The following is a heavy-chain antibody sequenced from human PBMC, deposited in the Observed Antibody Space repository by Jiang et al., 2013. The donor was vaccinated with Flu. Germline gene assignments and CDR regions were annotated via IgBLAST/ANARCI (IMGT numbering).Heavy chain of an antibody. CDR3: ARVDIVAAGEDYFDY. CDR2: IHSTGSI. V-gene: IGHV4-4*07. J-gene: IGHJ4*02. CDR1: GGSISGYY. Sequence: KPSETLSLTCTVSGGSISGYYWSWIRQPAGKGLEWLGRIHSTGSINYNPSLKSRVTMSVDTSKKQFSLKLSSVTAADTAAYYCARVDIVAAGEDYFDYWGQGTLVTVSS. D-gene: IGHD5-12*01.